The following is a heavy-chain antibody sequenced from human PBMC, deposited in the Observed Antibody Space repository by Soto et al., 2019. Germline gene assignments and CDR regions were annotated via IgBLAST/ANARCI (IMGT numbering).Heavy chain of an antibody. Sequence: GGSLRLSCAASGFTFTNAWMSWVRQAPGKGLEWVGHIKSRTDGGTTAYPTPVNGRFTISRDDSKNTLYLQMNSLKSEDTAVYSCTTDLRPWFGQFFKYWGRGTLGTVS. V-gene: IGHV3-15*01. CDR2: IKSRTDGGTT. J-gene: IGHJ4*02. D-gene: IGHD3-10*01. CDR1: GFTFTNAW. CDR3: TTDLRPWFGQFFKY.